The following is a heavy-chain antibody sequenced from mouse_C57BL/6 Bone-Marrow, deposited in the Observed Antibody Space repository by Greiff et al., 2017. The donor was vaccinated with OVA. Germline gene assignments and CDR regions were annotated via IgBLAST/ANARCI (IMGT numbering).Heavy chain of an antibody. CDR3: ARDKKTLYGNYFDY. CDR1: GYTFTSYD. CDR2: IYPRDGST. D-gene: IGHD2-10*02. J-gene: IGHJ2*01. V-gene: IGHV1-85*01. Sequence: VQLQQSGPELVKPGASVKLSCKASGYTFTSYDINWVKQRPGQGLEWIGWIYPRDGSTKYNEKFKGKATLTVDTPSSTAYMELHSLTSEDSAVYFCARDKKTLYGNYFDYWGQGTTLTVSS.